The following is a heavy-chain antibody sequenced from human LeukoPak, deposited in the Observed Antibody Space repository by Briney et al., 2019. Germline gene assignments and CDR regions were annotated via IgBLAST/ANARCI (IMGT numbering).Heavy chain of an antibody. CDR2: IKQDGSEK. Sequence: PGGSLRLSCAASGFTFSSYWMSWVRQAPGKGLEWVANIKQDGSEKYYVDSVKGRFTISRDNAKNSLYLQMNSLRAEDTAVYYCARRGYSSGWKDAFDIWGQGTMVTVSS. V-gene: IGHV3-7*01. J-gene: IGHJ3*02. CDR1: GFTFSSYW. CDR3: ARRGYSSGWKDAFDI. D-gene: IGHD6-19*01.